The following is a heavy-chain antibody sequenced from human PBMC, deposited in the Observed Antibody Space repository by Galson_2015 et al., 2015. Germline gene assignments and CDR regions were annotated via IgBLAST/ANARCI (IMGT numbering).Heavy chain of an antibody. J-gene: IGHJ6*02. CDR3: AKDSADIVVVVAAKDYYYGMDV. CDR1: GFTFSSYG. D-gene: IGHD2-15*01. Sequence: ALRLSCAASGFTFSSYGMPWGRQAPGKGVEWGAVISYDGSNKYNADSVKGRFTISRDNSKNTLYLQMNSLRAEDTAVYYCAKDSADIVVVVAAKDYYYGMDVWGQGTTVTVSS. CDR2: ISYDGSNK. V-gene: IGHV3-30*18.